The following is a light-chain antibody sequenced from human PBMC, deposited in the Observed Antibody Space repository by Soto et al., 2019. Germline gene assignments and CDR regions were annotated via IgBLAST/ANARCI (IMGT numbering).Light chain of an antibody. CDR2: GAY. J-gene: IGKJ2*01. Sequence: EIVLTQSPGTLSLSAGERATLSCRAGQSVNNNYLAWYQHRVGQSPRLLIHGAYRRATGIPDRFSGSGSGTDLTLTISRLEPQDFAVYYCQQYGASPYAFGQGTKVEIK. CDR3: QQYGASPYA. CDR1: QSVNNNY. V-gene: IGKV3-20*01.